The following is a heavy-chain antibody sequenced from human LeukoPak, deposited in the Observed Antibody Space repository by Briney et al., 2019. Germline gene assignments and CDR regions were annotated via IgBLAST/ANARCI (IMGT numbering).Heavy chain of an antibody. CDR1: GFIFSSYA. CDR3: ARDRYSGSYFPSGPFDY. V-gene: IGHV3-30*04. CDR2: ISYDGSNK. J-gene: IGHJ4*02. D-gene: IGHD1-26*01. Sequence: PGGSLRLSCAASGFIFSSYAMHWARQAPGKGLEWVAVISYDGSNKYHADSVKGRFTISRDNSKNTLYLQMNSLRAEDTAVYYCARDRYSGSYFPSGPFDYWGQGTLVTVSS.